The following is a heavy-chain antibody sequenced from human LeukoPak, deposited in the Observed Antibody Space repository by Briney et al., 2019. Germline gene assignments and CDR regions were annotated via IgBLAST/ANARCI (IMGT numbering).Heavy chain of an antibody. J-gene: IGHJ5*02. D-gene: IGHD5-12*01. Sequence: GSGPTLVNPTQTLTLTCTFSGFSLSTSGVGVGWIRQPPGKALEWLALIYGDDDKRYSTSLKTRLTISKHTSKNQVVLTMTNMDPVDTATYYCARMINVDRPNWFDPWGQGTLVTVSS. CDR3: ARMINVDRPNWFDP. V-gene: IGHV2-5*02. CDR1: GFSLSTSGVG. CDR2: IYGDDDK.